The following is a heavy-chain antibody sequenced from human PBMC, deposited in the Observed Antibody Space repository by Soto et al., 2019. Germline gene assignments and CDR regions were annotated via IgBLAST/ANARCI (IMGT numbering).Heavy chain of an antibody. Sequence: SETLSLTCAVYGGSFSGYYWSWIRQPPGKGLEWIGEINHSGSTNYNPSLKSRVAISVDTSKNQFSLKLSSVTAADTAVYYCARGHYYDSSRTYYFDYWGQGTLVTVS. V-gene: IGHV4-34*01. CDR2: INHSGST. J-gene: IGHJ4*02. CDR3: ARGHYYDSSRTYYFDY. D-gene: IGHD3-22*01. CDR1: GGSFSGYY.